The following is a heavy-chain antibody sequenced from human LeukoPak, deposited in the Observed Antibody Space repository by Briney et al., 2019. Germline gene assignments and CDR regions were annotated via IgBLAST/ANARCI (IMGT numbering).Heavy chain of an antibody. V-gene: IGHV3-7*01. CDR2: IKQDGSEK. D-gene: IGHD6-19*01. CDR1: GFTFSSYW. CDR3: ATPLGGWEAPY. Sequence: GGPLRLSCAASGFTFSSYWMSWVRQAPGKGLEWVANIKQDGSEKYYVDSVKGRFTISRDNAKNSLYLQMNSLRAEDTAVYYCATPLGGWEAPYWGQGTLVTVSS. J-gene: IGHJ4*02.